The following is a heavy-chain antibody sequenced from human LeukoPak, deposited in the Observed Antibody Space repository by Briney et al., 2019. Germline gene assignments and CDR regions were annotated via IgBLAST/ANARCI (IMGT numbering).Heavy chain of an antibody. CDR3: AKEYYYDSSGYYTDY. CDR2: ISGSGGST. CDR1: GFTFSSYA. V-gene: IGHV3-23*01. J-gene: IGHJ4*02. Sequence: GGSLRLSCVTSGFTFSSYAMSWVRQAQGKGLEWVSAISGSGGSTYYADSVKGRFTISRDNSKNTLYLQMNSLRAEDTAVYYCAKEYYYDSSGYYTDYWGQGTLVTVSS. D-gene: IGHD3-22*01.